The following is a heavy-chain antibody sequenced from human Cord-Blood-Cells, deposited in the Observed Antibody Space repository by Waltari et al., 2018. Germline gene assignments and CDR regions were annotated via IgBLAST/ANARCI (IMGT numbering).Heavy chain of an antibody. V-gene: IGHV4-4*07. D-gene: IGHD6-13*01. CDR1: GGSISSYY. J-gene: IGHJ4*02. CDR3: ARDGAPGIAAAGTASFDY. Sequence: QVQLQESGPGLVKPSETLSLTCTVSGGSISSYYWSWIRQPAGKGLEWIGRIYTSGSTHYNPSLRSRVTMSVDTSQNQFSLKLSSVTAADTAVYYCARDGAPGIAAAGTASFDYWGQGTLVTVSS. CDR2: IYTSGST.